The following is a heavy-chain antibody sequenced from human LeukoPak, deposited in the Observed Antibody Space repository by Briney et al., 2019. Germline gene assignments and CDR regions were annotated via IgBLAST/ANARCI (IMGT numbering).Heavy chain of an antibody. D-gene: IGHD1-26*01. CDR2: IYSDGST. Sequence: PGGSLRLSCAASGFAVSTSYLSWVRQAPGKGLEWVSVIYSDGSTYYTDSVKGRFTISRDNYKNTLYLQMNSLRPEDTAVYYCARDQRSESYYPWGWFDPWGQGTLVTVSS. CDR3: ARDQRSESYYPWGWFDP. CDR1: GFAVSTSY. V-gene: IGHV3-66*02. J-gene: IGHJ5*02.